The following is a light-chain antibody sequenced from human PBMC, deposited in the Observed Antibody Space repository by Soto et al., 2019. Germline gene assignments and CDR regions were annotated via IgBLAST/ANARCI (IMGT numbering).Light chain of an antibody. V-gene: IGKV3-11*01. CDR2: ESS. CDR3: QKRSNWPQT. J-gene: IGKJ1*01. Sequence: EIVLTPSPATLSFSPLEIASLSCRSSQNVANYLDWYQQTPGQAPRLLIYESSNRATGIAARFSGSGSGTAFTLTISSLEPEDFAVYYCQKRSNWPQTFGQATKVDI. CDR1: QNVANY.